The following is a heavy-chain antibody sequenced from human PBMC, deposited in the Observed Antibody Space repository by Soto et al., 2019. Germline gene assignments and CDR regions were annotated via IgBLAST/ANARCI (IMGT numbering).Heavy chain of an antibody. CDR3: ISGVVNNAWYILDS. CDR1: GFILSDAY. Sequence: EVQVVESGGGLVKPGGSLRLSCAASGFILSDAYINWVRQAPGKGLEWVGRIKSKTDGGTTDFAAPVKDRFTRSRDDSKNTLYLQINRLTTEDTAVYYCISGVVNNAWYILDSWGQGTPVTVSS. V-gene: IGHV3-15*07. J-gene: IGHJ4*02. CDR2: IKSKTDGGTT. D-gene: IGHD6-13*01.